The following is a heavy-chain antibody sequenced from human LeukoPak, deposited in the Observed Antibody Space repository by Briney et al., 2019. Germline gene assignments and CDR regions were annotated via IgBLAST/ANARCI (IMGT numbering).Heavy chain of an antibody. CDR2: INPIGGTT. CDR1: GYTFTSYY. Sequence: WASVKASCKTSGYTFTSYYTHWMRQAPGQGLEWMGIINPIGGTTDYSQKFQGRVTMTRDTSTSTVYMELSSLSPEDTAVYYCARGRRGYSYGWWYWGQGTLVTVSS. J-gene: IGHJ4*02. D-gene: IGHD5-18*01. CDR3: ARGRRGYSYGWWY. V-gene: IGHV1-46*01.